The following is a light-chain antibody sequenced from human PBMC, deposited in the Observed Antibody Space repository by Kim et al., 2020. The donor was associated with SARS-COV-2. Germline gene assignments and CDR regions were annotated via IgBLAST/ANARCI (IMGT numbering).Light chain of an antibody. V-gene: IGLV3-21*04. CDR3: QVWNSSSDHVV. Sequence: PGETARITGGGNNIGSKSGHWYQQKPGQAPVLVIYYDSDRPSGIPERFSGSNSGYTATLTISRVEAGDEADYYCQVWNSSSDHVVFGGGTQLTVL. CDR2: YDS. J-gene: IGLJ2*01. CDR1: NIGSKS.